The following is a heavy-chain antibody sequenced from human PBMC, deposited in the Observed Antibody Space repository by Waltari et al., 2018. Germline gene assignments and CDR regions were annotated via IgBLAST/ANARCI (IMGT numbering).Heavy chain of an antibody. CDR2: CIPIFGTA. J-gene: IGHJ6*02. CDR3: ARGSVDGYNPRVEYGMDV. Sequence: QVQLVQSGAEVKKPGSSVKVSCKASGGTFSSYAISWVRQAPGQGLEWMGGCIPIFGTANYAQKFQGRVTITTDGSTSTAYMELSSLRSEDTAVYYCARGSVDGYNPRVEYGMDVWGQGTTVTVSS. CDR1: GGTFSSYA. D-gene: IGHD5-12*01. V-gene: IGHV1-69*05.